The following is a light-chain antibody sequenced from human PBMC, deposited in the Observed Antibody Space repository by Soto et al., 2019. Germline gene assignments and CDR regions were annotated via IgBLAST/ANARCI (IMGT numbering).Light chain of an antibody. Sequence: DIQMTQSPSTRSASVGDRVTITCLASQSISSWLAWYQQKPGKAPKLLIAEASSLASGFQSRFRGSGSGTEFTLTISNLQPDDGARYYCQYYKTFGQGTKVEIK. CDR3: QYYKT. V-gene: IGKV1-5*03. CDR2: EAS. J-gene: IGKJ1*01. CDR1: QSISSW.